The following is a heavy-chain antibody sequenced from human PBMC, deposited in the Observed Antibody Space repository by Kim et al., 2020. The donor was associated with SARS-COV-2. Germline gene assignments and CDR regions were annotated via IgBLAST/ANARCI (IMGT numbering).Heavy chain of an antibody. CDR3: ARVPGAAIFGVVIVRGGMDV. V-gene: IGHV4-61*01. CDR1: GGSVSSGSYY. CDR2: IYYSGST. D-gene: IGHD3-3*01. Sequence: SETLSLTCTVSGGSVSSGSYYWSWLRQPPGKGLEWIGNIYYSGSTNYNPSLKSRVTISVDTSKNQFSLKLSSVTAADTAVYYCARVPGAAIFGVVIVRGGMDVWGQGTTVTVSS. J-gene: IGHJ6*02.